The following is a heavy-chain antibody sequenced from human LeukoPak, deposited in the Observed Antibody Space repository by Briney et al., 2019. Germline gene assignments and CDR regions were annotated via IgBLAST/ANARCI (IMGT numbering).Heavy chain of an antibody. Sequence: SETLSLTCAVYGGSFSGYYWSWFRQPPGKGLEWIGEINHSGSTNYNPSLKSRVTISVDTSKNQFPLKLSSVTAADTAVYYCASDIVATIPRVYWGQGTLVTVSS. CDR3: ASDIVATIPRVY. J-gene: IGHJ4*02. D-gene: IGHD5-12*01. CDR2: INHSGST. V-gene: IGHV4-34*01. CDR1: GGSFSGYY.